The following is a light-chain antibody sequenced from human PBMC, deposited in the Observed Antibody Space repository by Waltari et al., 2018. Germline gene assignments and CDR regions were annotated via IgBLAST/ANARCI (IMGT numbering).Light chain of an antibody. V-gene: IGKV3-15*01. Sequence: EIEMTQSPATLSVSPGERATLSCRASQSVGSKLAWYQQKPGQAPRLLIYDADTRANGIPARFSGSGSGTEFTLTISSLQSDDFAVYHCLQYSHWPPWTFGQGTKVEIK. CDR1: QSVGSK. CDR3: LQYSHWPPWT. CDR2: DAD. J-gene: IGKJ1*01.